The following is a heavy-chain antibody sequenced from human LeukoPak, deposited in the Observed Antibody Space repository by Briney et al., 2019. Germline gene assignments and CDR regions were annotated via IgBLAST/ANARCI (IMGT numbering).Heavy chain of an antibody. D-gene: IGHD2-2*01. CDR3: ARGRGCSSTGCYPDY. CDR1: GFTFSSYA. J-gene: IGHJ4*02. Sequence: GGSLRLSCAASGFTFSSYAMSWVRQAPGKGLEWVSSISSSSSDIYYAGSVKGRFAISRDNAKNSLFLQMNSLRAEDTAVYYCARGRGCSSTGCYPDYWGQGTLVTVSS. CDR2: ISSSSSDI. V-gene: IGHV3-21*01.